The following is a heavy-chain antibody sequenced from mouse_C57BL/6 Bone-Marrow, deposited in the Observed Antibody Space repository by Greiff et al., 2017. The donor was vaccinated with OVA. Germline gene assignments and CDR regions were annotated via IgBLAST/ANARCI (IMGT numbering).Heavy chain of an antibody. Sequence: EVKLMESGGGLVKPGGSLKLSCAASGFTFSSYTMSWVRQTPEKRLEWVATISGGGGNTYYPDSVKGRFTISRDNAKNTLYLQMSSLRSEDTALYYCARRTTVVEGAYAMDYWGQGTSVTVSS. D-gene: IGHD1-1*01. V-gene: IGHV5-9*01. CDR3: ARRTTVVEGAYAMDY. J-gene: IGHJ4*01. CDR2: ISGGGGNT. CDR1: GFTFSSYT.